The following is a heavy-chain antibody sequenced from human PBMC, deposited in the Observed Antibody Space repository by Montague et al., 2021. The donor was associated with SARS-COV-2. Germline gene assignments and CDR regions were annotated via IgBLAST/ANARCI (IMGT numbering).Heavy chain of an antibody. Sequence: SETLSLTCTVSGDSISNSNWWTWVRQSPWRGLEWIREIFRSGDXXXNPXXXSRVTMSVDMSRNQFSLSLSNVTAADTAIYYCVRGGTMTVVVFDYWGQGTLVTVSS. D-gene: IGHD3-22*01. CDR3: VRGGTMTVVVFDY. CDR2: IFRSGDX. V-gene: IGHV4-4*02. J-gene: IGHJ4*02. CDR1: GDSISNSNW.